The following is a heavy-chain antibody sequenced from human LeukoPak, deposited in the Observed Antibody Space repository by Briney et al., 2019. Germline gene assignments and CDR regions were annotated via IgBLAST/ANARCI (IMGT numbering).Heavy chain of an antibody. CDR3: ARVGDVVVPAAMRRGAFDY. CDR2: ISYDGSNK. Sequence: GGSLRLSCAASGFTFSSYAMHWVRQAPGKGLEWVAVISYDGSNKYYADSVKGRFTISRDNSKNTLYLQMNSLRAEDTAVYYCARVGDVVVPAAMRRGAFDYWGQGTLVTVSS. V-gene: IGHV3-30-3*01. D-gene: IGHD2-2*01. J-gene: IGHJ4*02. CDR1: GFTFSSYA.